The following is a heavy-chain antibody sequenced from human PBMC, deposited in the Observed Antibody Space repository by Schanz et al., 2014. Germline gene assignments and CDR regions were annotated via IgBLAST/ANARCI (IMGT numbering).Heavy chain of an antibody. V-gene: IGHV3-66*01. Sequence: EVQLVESGGGLVQPGRSLRLSCAASGFTVSSNYMSWVRQAPGKGLEWVSTVYMSAASTRYADSVKGRFIISRDSSKNTLFLQMNSLRPEDTALYFCARDEGRDGYNLAFDVWGQGTLVTVSS. CDR1: GFTVSSNY. CDR2: VYMSAAST. J-gene: IGHJ3*01. CDR3: ARDEGRDGYNLAFDV. D-gene: IGHD5-12*01.